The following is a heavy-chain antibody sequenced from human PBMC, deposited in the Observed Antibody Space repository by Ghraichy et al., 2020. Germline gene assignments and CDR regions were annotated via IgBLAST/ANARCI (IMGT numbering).Heavy chain of an antibody. J-gene: IGHJ6*02. CDR1: GFTFSGYA. Sequence: GGSLRLSCAASGFTFSGYAMSWVRQAPWKGLEWVSGIGGSGGTTYYADSVKGQFSISRDNSKNTLYLQMNSLRVEDTAVYYCAKGDPYDFWSGYSSYGMDVWGQGTTVTVSS. CDR2: IGGSGGTT. CDR3: AKGDPYDFWSGYSSYGMDV. D-gene: IGHD3-3*01. V-gene: IGHV3-23*01.